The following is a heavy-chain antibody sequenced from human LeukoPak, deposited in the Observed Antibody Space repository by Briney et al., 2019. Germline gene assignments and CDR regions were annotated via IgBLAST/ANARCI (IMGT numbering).Heavy chain of an antibody. CDR1: GGTFINYA. CDR2: IIPIFGTA. CDR3: ARVPYCSSTSCPNWFDP. D-gene: IGHD2-2*01. V-gene: IGHV1-69*05. Sequence: GASVTVSCMSSGGTFINYAISWVRQAPGQGLEWMGGIIPIFGTANYPQKFQGRVTITTDESTSTAYMELSSLRSEDTAVYYCARVPYCSSTSCPNWFDPWGQGTLVTVSS. J-gene: IGHJ5*02.